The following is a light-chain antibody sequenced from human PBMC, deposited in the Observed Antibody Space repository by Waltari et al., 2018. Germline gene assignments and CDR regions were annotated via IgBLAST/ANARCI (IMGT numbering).Light chain of an antibody. J-gene: IGKJ4*01. V-gene: IGKV2-28*01. Sequence: DIVMTQSPLSLHVPHGEPASISCNASRILLHRRGYNYVDWYLQKPGQSPQLLISLGSNRASGVPDRFSGSGSGTDFTLKISRVEAEDVGVYYCMQALQSPLTFGGGTKVEIK. CDR1: RILLHRRGYNY. CDR2: LGS. CDR3: MQALQSPLT.